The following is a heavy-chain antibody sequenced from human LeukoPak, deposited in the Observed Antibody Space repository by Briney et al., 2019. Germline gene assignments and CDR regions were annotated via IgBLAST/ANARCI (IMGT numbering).Heavy chain of an antibody. V-gene: IGHV3-21*01. CDR1: GFTFSNYW. Sequence: GGSLRLSCEASGFTFSNYWMNWVRQAPGKGLEWVSSISSSSSYIYYADSVKGRFTISRDNAKNSLYLQMNSLRAEDTAVYYCARDSGSYWSWFDPWGQGTLVTVSS. D-gene: IGHD1-26*01. CDR3: ARDSGSYWSWFDP. CDR2: ISSSSSYI. J-gene: IGHJ5*02.